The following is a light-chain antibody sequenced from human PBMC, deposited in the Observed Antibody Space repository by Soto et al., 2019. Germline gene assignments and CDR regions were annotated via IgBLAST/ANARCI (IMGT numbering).Light chain of an antibody. CDR1: SSNIGTNA. J-gene: IGLJ1*01. CDR3: AAGDDSLNGYV. Sequence: QSVLTQPPSASGTPGQRVTISCPGGSSNIGTNAVNWYQQLPGTAPKLLIYNNNQRPSGVPDRFSGSKSGTSASLAISGLQSEDEADYYCAAGDDSLNGYVFGTGTKLTVL. V-gene: IGLV1-44*01. CDR2: NNN.